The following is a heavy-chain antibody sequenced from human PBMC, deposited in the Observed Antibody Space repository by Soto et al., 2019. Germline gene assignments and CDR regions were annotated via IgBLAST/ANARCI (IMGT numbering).Heavy chain of an antibody. J-gene: IGHJ5*02. V-gene: IGHV3-7*01. CDR1: GFTFSSYW. CDR3: ARDKLDRSNYGSSFDP. D-gene: IGHD4-4*01. Sequence: GVLRLSCAASGFTFSSYWMSWARQAPGKGLEWVANIKQDGGAEYYVDSVKGRFTISRDNAKNSLYLQMNSLRAEDTAVYYCARDKLDRSNYGSSFDPWGQGTLVTVSS. CDR2: IKQDGGAE.